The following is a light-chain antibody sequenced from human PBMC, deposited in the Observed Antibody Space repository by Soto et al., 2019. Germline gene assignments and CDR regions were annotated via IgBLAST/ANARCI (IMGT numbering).Light chain of an antibody. J-gene: IGKJ1*01. CDR1: QGIGDT. CDR2: DTS. V-gene: IGKV3-20*01. CDR3: QQYGSSWT. Sequence: IVMTQSPATLSVSPGEGATLSCRASQGIGDTLAWYQQKPGQTPRLLIYDTSHRATGIPDRFSGSGSGTDFTLTINRLEPEDFAVYYCQQYGSSWTFGQGTKVDIK.